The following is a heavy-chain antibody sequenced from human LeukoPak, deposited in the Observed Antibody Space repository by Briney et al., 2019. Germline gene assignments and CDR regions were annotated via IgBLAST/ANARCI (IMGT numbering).Heavy chain of an antibody. CDR3: ARNDYGSGNYWTF. CDR1: GYNFAIYY. J-gene: IGHJ4*02. Sequence: ASVTVSCKASGYNFAIYYMHWVRQAPGQGLEWMGMVNPSGGSTDYAQKFQGRVTVTRDSSTSTVYMELSSLRSEDTAIYYCARNDYGSGNYWTFWGQGTLVTVSS. CDR2: VNPSGGST. V-gene: IGHV1-46*01. D-gene: IGHD3-10*01.